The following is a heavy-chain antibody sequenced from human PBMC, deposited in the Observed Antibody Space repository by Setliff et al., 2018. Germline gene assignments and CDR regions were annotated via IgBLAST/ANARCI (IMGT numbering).Heavy chain of an antibody. CDR2: INHSGST. CDR3: ARGRYYDSRNFDY. J-gene: IGHJ4*02. V-gene: IGHV4-34*01. Sequence: ASETLSLTCAVYGGSFSGYYWSWIRQPPGKGLELIGEINHSGSTNYNPSLKSRVTISVDTSKNQFSLKLSSVTAADTAVYYCARGRYYDSRNFDYWGQGTLVTVSS. D-gene: IGHD3-22*01. CDR1: GGSFSGYY.